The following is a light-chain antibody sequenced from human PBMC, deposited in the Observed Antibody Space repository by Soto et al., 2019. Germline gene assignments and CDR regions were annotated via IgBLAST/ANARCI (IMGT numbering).Light chain of an antibody. J-gene: IGLJ2*01. CDR3: SSHAGTVV. Sequence: QSALTQPASVSGSPGQSITISCTGTGRDVGSYNLVSWYQHHPGKAPKLIIYEGNNRPSGISNRFSGSKSGNMASLTISGLQAEDEADYYCSSHAGTVVFGGGTKLTVL. V-gene: IGLV2-23*01. CDR1: GRDVGSYNL. CDR2: EGN.